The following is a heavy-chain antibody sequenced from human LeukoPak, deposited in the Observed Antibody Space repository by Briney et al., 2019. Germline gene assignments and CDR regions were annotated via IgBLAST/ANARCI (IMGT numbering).Heavy chain of an antibody. J-gene: IGHJ4*02. CDR1: GFTFSSCA. Sequence: GGSLRLSCAASGFTFSSCAMNWVRQAPGKGLGWVSAIRDSGGSTYYADSVKGRFTISRDNSKNTLYLQMNTLRAEDTAVYYCAKGVYSSGPTSDYWGQGTLVTVSS. CDR3: AKGVYSSGPTSDY. CDR2: IRDSGGST. D-gene: IGHD6-19*01. V-gene: IGHV3-23*01.